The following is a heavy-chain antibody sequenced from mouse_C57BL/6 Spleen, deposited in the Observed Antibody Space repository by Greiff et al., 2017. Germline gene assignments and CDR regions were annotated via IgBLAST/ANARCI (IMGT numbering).Heavy chain of an antibody. Sequence: VQLQQSGAELAKPGASVKLSCKASGYTFTSYWMHWVKQRPGQGLEWIGYINPSSGYTKYNQKFKDKAKLTADKYSSTAYMQLSSLTYEDSAVYYCARWKYAMDYWGQETSVTVSS. V-gene: IGHV1-7*01. CDR3: ARWKYAMDY. CDR1: GYTFTSYW. J-gene: IGHJ4*01. CDR2: INPSSGYT.